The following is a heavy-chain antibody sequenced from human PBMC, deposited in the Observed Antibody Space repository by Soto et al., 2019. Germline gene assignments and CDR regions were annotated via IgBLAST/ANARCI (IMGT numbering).Heavy chain of an antibody. CDR1: GYDFTTYG. V-gene: IGHV1-18*01. D-gene: IGHD1-1*01. J-gene: IGHJ4*02. Sequence: QVHLVQSGAEVKNPGASVKVSCKGSGYDFTTYGITWVRQAPGQGLEWMAWISAHNGNTNYAPNLKGRVTVTRDTSTSTAYIELRSLRSDDTAVYYCARGRYGDYWAQGALVTVSS. CDR2: ISAHNGNT. CDR3: ARGRYGDY.